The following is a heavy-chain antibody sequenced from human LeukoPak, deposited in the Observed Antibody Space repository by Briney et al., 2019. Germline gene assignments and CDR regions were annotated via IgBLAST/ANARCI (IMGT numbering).Heavy chain of an antibody. Sequence: SETLSLTCTVSGGSISSYYWSWIRQPPGKGLEWIGYIYYSGSTNYNPSLKSRVTISVDTSKNQFSLKPSSVTAADTAVSYCARARPQRRVCSGGSCYSSNWFDPWGQGTLVTVSS. CDR3: ARARPQRRVCSGGSCYSSNWFDP. J-gene: IGHJ5*02. CDR1: GGSISSYY. CDR2: IYYSGST. D-gene: IGHD2-15*01. V-gene: IGHV4-59*01.